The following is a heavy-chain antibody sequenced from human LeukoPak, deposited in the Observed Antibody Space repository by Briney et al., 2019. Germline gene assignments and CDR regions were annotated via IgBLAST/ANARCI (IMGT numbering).Heavy chain of an antibody. V-gene: IGHV5-51*03. D-gene: IGHD2-2*01. Sequence: GESLKISCKGSGYSFTSYWIGWVRQMPGKGLEWMGIIYPGDSDTRYSPSFQGQVTISADKSISTAYLQWSSLKASDIAMYYCARSGVPAANWFDPWGQGTLVTVSS. CDR1: GYSFTSYW. CDR3: ARSGVPAANWFDP. CDR2: IYPGDSDT. J-gene: IGHJ5*02.